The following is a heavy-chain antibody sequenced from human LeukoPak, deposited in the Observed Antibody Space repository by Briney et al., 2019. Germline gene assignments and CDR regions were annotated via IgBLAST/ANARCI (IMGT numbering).Heavy chain of an antibody. Sequence: PGGSLRLSCAASGFTFSNYAMSWVRQAPGKGLEWVAVISYDGSNEYYADSVKGRFTISRDNSKNTLYLQMDSLRAEDSAIYYCAKNFGGGYRSLDYWGQGTLVTVSS. D-gene: IGHD3-3*01. CDR2: ISYDGSNE. CDR1: GFTFSNYA. V-gene: IGHV3-30*18. CDR3: AKNFGGGYRSLDY. J-gene: IGHJ4*02.